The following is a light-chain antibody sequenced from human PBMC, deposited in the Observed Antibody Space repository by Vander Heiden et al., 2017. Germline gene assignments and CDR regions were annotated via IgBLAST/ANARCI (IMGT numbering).Light chain of an antibody. CDR1: QSVLYSSNNKNY. V-gene: IGKV4-1*01. Sequence: EIELTQSPDSLAGAPGERASINCKSSQSVLYSSNNKNYLAWYQQKPGQPPKLLIYWASTRESGVPDRVSGSGSGTDFTLTSSSLQAEDVSFYYRQQYYSNQLTFGQGTKVEIK. CDR3: QQYYSNQLT. CDR2: WAS. J-gene: IGKJ1*01.